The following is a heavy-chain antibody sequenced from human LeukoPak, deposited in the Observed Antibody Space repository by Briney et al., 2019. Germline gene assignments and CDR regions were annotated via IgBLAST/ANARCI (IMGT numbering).Heavy chain of an antibody. Sequence: PGGSLRLSCAASGFTFDNYAMHWVRQAPGKGLEWVSGISWNSGSIGYADSVKGRFTISRDNAKNSLYLQMNSLRAEDTAVYYCARAPAGVAASGNYWGQGTLVTVSS. CDR1: GFTFDNYA. J-gene: IGHJ4*02. V-gene: IGHV3-9*01. CDR2: ISWNSGSI. D-gene: IGHD2-15*01. CDR3: ARAPAGVAASGNY.